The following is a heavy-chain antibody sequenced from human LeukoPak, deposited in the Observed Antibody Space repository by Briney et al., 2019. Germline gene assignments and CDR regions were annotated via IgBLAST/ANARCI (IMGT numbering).Heavy chain of an antibody. CDR3: AKNLRYCSGGSCYSEYFDY. J-gene: IGHJ4*02. D-gene: IGHD2-15*01. V-gene: IGHV3-53*01. CDR2: IYSGGST. Sequence: GGSLRLSCAASGFTVSSNYMSWVRQAPEKGLEWVSVIYSGGSTYYADSVKGRFTISRDNSKNTLYLQMSSLRTADTAVYYCAKNLRYCSGGSCYSEYFDYGGQGTLVTVSS. CDR1: GFTVSSNY.